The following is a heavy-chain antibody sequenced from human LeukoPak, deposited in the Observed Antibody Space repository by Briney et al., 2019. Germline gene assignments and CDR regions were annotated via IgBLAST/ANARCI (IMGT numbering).Heavy chain of an antibody. CDR2: ISPSGGST. V-gene: IGHV3-23*01. CDR1: GFTFTNSA. CDR3: AKVGGADPYYYMDV. J-gene: IGHJ6*03. D-gene: IGHD1-26*01. Sequence: GGSLRLSCAASGFTFTNSAMRWVRQAPGKGLEWVSAISPSGGSTFHADSVKGRFTISRDNSENTVHLQMNSLRAEDTAVYYCAKVGGADPYYYMDVWGTGTTVTVSS.